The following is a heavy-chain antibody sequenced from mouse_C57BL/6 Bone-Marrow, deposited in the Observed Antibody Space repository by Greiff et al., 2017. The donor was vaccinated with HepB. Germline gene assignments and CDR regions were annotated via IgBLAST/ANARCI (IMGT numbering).Heavy chain of an antibody. D-gene: IGHD2-3*01. CDR1: GYTFTDYN. J-gene: IGHJ3*01. V-gene: IGHV1-22*01. Sequence: EVQLQQSGPELVKPGASVKMSCKASGYTFTDYNMHWVKQSHGKSLEWIGYINPNNGGTSYNQKFKGKATLTVNKPSSTAYMELRSLTSEDSAVYYCARDGYYPWFAYWGQGTLVTVSA. CDR3: ARDGYYPWFAY. CDR2: INPNNGGT.